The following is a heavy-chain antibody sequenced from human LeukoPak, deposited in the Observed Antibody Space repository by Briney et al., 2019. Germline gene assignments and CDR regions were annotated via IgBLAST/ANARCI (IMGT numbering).Heavy chain of an antibody. CDR3: ARDHKYSSGWYGTSNYYAMDV. CDR2: IRYEGSNK. D-gene: IGHD6-19*01. CDR1: GFTFSSYG. J-gene: IGHJ6*02. Sequence: PGGSLRLSCAASGFTFSSYGMHWVRQAPGKGLEWVAVIRYEGSNKYYAYSVTVRFTISRDNSKTTLYLQINSLRAEDTAVYYCARDHKYSSGWYGTSNYYAMDVWGQGTTVTVSS. V-gene: IGHV3-33*01.